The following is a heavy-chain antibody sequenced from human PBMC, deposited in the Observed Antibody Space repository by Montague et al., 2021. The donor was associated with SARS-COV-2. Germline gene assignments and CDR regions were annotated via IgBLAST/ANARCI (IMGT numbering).Heavy chain of an antibody. D-gene: IGHD5-18*01. V-gene: IGHV4-34*01. CDR2: VNQSGTT. Sequence: SETLSLTCAISGGSFSNYYWSWIRQPPRKGLEWIGEVNQSGTTIYNPSVKSGVTISEDTSKNQFYLRLSSVTAADTAVYYCARDTAMAPSFVYWGQGTLVTVSS. CDR3: ARDTAMAPSFVY. J-gene: IGHJ4*02. CDR1: GGSFSNYY.